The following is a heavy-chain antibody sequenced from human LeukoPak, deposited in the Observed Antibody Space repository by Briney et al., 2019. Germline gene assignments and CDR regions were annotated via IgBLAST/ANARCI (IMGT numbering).Heavy chain of an antibody. V-gene: IGHV4-59*01. D-gene: IGHD3-16*02. J-gene: IGHJ4*02. CDR1: GGSICSYY. CDR2: IYYSGST. Sequence: SETLSLTCTVSGGSICSYYWSWIRQPPGKGLEWIGYIYYSGSTNYNPSLKSRVTISVDTSKNQFSLKLSSVTAADTAVYYCARGMGKFLLPNVWGQGTLVTVSS. CDR3: ARGMGKFLLPNV.